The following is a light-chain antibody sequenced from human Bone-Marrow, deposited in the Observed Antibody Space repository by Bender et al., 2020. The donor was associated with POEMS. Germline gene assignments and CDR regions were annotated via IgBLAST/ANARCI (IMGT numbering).Light chain of an antibody. CDR3: QSVARGGAYRV. CDR2: KDN. Sequence: SYEMTQPPSVSVSPGQTARITCSGDELPEKYACWYQQKPGQAPVLLIYKDNERPSGIPERFSGSRSGRTVTLTISGVQAEDEADYYCQSVARGGAYRVLGSGTKVTVL. J-gene: IGLJ1*01. V-gene: IGLV3-25*03. CDR1: ELPEKY.